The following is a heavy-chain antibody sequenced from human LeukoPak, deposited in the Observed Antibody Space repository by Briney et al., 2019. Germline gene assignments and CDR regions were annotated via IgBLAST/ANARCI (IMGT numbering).Heavy chain of an antibody. Sequence: ASVKVSCKASGYTFTSYYMHWVRQAPGQGLEWMGIINPSGGSTSYAQKFQGRVTMTRDTSTSTVYMELSSLRSEDTAVYYCARTPGITIFGVVPTWGYYGMDVWGQGTTVTVSS. CDR1: GYTFTSYY. CDR3: ARTPGITIFGVVPTWGYYGMDV. V-gene: IGHV1-46*01. J-gene: IGHJ6*02. D-gene: IGHD3-3*01. CDR2: INPSGGST.